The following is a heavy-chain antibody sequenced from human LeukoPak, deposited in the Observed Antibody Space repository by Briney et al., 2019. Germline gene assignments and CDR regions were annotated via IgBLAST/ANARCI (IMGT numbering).Heavy chain of an antibody. J-gene: IGHJ4*02. Sequence: PGGSLRLSCAASGFTFSSYAMHWVRQVPGKGLEYVSAISSNGGSTYYANSVKGRFTISRDNSKNTLYLQMGSLRAEDMAVYYCARGNCSGGSCYFDYWGQGTLVTVSS. V-gene: IGHV3-64*01. CDR3: ARGNCSGGSCYFDY. CDR2: ISSNGGST. CDR1: GFTFSSYA. D-gene: IGHD2-15*01.